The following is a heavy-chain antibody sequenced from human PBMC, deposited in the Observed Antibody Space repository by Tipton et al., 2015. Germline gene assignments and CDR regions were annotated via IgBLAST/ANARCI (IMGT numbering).Heavy chain of an antibody. V-gene: IGHV4-38-2*02. J-gene: IGHJ4*02. CDR3: ARVGSGSYWGYFDY. CDR1: GGSMSDYY. CDR2: IYHSGST. D-gene: IGHD2-21*01. Sequence: TLSLTCTVSGGSMSDYYWNWIRQPPGKGLEWIANIYHSGSTYYNPSLKSRVTISVDASKNQFSLKLRSVTAADTAVYYCARVGSGSYWGYFDYWGQGTMVTVSS.